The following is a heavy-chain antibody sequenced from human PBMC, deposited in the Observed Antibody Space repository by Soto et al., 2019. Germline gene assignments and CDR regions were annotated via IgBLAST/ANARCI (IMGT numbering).Heavy chain of an antibody. V-gene: IGHV4-61*01. J-gene: IGHJ3*01. CDR2: IYYDGGT. D-gene: IGHD6-25*01. CDR1: GDSVISATYY. Sequence: PSETLSLTCTVSGDSVISATYYWSWIRQPPGKGLEWIGYIYYDGGTTYNSSLKSRVTTSTDTSRSQLSLQLTSASPADTAVYYCAGVLPGRAAAYDAFDVWGQGTMVTVSS. CDR3: AGVLPGRAAAYDAFDV.